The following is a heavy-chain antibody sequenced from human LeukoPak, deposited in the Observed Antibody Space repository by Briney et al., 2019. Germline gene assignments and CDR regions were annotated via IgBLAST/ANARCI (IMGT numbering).Heavy chain of an antibody. V-gene: IGHV4-4*07. Sequence: PSETLSLTCTVSGGSISSYYWSWIRQPAGKGLEWIGRIYTSGTNYNPSLKSRVTISVDRSANQFSLKVSSVTAADTALYYCARDRTGMDYFDYWGQGTLVTGTS. CDR1: GGSISSYY. J-gene: IGHJ4*02. D-gene: IGHD5-18*01. CDR2: IYTSGT. CDR3: ARDRTGMDYFDY.